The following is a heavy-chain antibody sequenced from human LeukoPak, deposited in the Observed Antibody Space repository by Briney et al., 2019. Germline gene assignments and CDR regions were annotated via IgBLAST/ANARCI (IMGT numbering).Heavy chain of an antibody. V-gene: IGHV1-8*01. Sequence: ASVKVSCKASGYTFTSYDINWVRQATGQGLEWMGWMNPNSGNTGYAQKFQGRVTMTRNTSISTAYMELSSLRSEDTAVYYCARVCSGGSCYPDYYMDVWGKGTTVTISS. CDR1: GYTFTSYD. CDR2: MNPNSGNT. CDR3: ARVCSGGSCYPDYYMDV. D-gene: IGHD2-15*01. J-gene: IGHJ6*03.